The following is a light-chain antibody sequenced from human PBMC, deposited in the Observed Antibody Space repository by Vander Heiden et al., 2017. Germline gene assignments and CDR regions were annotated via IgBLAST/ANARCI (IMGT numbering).Light chain of an antibody. Sequence: DLVVTQSPDSLPVSLGERATINCRSSQSVLYSSNNKNYIAWYQQKPGQPPKLLIYWASTRDSGVPDRFSGSGSGTDFTLTISSLQAEDVAVYYCLQYYNTPRTVGQGTKVEIK. CDR2: WAS. V-gene: IGKV4-1*01. CDR3: LQYYNTPRT. J-gene: IGKJ1*01. CDR1: QSVLYSSNNKNY.